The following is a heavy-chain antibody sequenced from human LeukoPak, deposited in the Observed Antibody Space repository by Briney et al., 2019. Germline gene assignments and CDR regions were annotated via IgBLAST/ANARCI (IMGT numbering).Heavy chain of an antibody. V-gene: IGHV3-21*01. CDR2: ISSSTYYI. CDR3: AKIAAANCGGDCYSGAYYFDY. Sequence: MAGGSLRLSCAASGFTFTSYSMNWVRQAPGKGLEWVSSISSSTYYIYYGDSVKGRFTVSRDNSKNTLYLQMNSLRAEDTAVYYCAKIAAANCGGDCYSGAYYFDYWGQGTLVTVSS. D-gene: IGHD2-21*02. CDR1: GFTFTSYS. J-gene: IGHJ4*02.